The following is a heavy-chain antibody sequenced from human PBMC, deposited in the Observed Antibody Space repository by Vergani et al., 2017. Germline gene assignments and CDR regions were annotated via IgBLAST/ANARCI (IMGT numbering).Heavy chain of an antibody. V-gene: IGHV1-58*02. CDR3: ATGQAAAPHYGMDV. D-gene: IGHD6-13*01. CDR1: GFTFTSSA. Sequence: QMQLVQSGPEVKKPGTSVKVSCKASGFTFTSSAMQWVRQARGQRLEWIGWIVVGSGNTNYAQKFQERVTITRDMSTSTADMELSSLRSEDTAVYYCATGQAAAPHYGMDVWGQGTTVTVSS. CDR2: IVVGSGNT. J-gene: IGHJ6*02.